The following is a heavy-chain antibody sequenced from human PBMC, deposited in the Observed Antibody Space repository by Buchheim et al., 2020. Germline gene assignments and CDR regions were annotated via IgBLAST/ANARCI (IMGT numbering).Heavy chain of an antibody. D-gene: IGHD6-6*01. J-gene: IGHJ4*02. V-gene: IGHV1-2*04. Sequence: QVQLVQSGAEVKKPGASVKVSCKASGYTFTGYYMHWVRQAPGQGLEWMGWINPNSGGTNYAQKFQGWVTMTRDTSIRTAYMEPSRLRSDDTAVYYCARAPGRSSSAGYFDYWGQGTL. CDR2: INPNSGGT. CDR3: ARAPGRSSSAGYFDY. CDR1: GYTFTGYY.